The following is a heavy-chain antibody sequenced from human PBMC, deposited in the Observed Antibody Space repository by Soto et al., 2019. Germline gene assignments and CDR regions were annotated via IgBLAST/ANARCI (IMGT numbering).Heavy chain of an antibody. CDR2: IYYSGST. V-gene: IGHV4-59*08. CDR1: GGSISSYY. CDR3: ARQSGYSGGWYPD. Sequence: QVQLQESGPGLVKPSETLSLTCTVSGGSISSYYWSWIRQPPGQGLEWIGYIYYSGSTNYNPSLNSRVTISVGTSKNPLSLKLSSVTAADTAVYYCARQSGYSGGWYPDWGQGTLVTVSS. J-gene: IGHJ4*02. D-gene: IGHD6-19*01.